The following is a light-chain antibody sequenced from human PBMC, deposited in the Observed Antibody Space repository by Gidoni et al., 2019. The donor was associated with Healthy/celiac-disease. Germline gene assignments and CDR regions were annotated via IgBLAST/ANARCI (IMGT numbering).Light chain of an antibody. CDR2: NAS. CDR1: QSISSW. V-gene: IGKV1-5*03. J-gene: IGKJ1*01. CDR3: QQYNSYSLT. Sequence: DIPITQSPSTPSAAVGERVTTTCRASQSISSWLAWYQQKPGKAPQLLNYNASSLESGVPSRFSGSGSGTDFTLTISRLQPDDFATYYCQQYNSYSLTFGQGTKVEIK.